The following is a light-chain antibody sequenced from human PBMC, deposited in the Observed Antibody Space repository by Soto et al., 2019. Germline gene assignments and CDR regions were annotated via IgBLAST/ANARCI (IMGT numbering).Light chain of an antibody. CDR3: QQYGSSPRT. CDR2: GAS. CDR1: QSVSSSY. V-gene: IGKV3-20*01. J-gene: IGKJ1*01. Sequence: EIVLTQSPGTLSLSPGERATLSCRASQSVSSSYLAWYQQXPGQAPRLLIYGASSRATGIPDRFSGSGSGTDFTLTISRLEPEDFAVYYCQQYGSSPRTFGQGTKVEIK.